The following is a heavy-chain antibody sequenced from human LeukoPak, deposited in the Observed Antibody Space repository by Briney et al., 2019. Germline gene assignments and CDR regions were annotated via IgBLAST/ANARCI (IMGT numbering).Heavy chain of an antibody. CDR3: ARSALGTSTAGDFNY. V-gene: IGHV1-18*01. CDR1: GYTFTNYG. Sequence: PTASVKVSCKASGYTFTNYGITWVRQPAGQGLEWMGWISGYQGTTKYAQNFQGRVTITIDTSTSTAYMDLRSLRSDDTAIYFCARSALGTSTAGDFNYWGQGTLVAVSS. D-gene: IGHD5-24*01. CDR2: ISGYQGTT. J-gene: IGHJ4*02.